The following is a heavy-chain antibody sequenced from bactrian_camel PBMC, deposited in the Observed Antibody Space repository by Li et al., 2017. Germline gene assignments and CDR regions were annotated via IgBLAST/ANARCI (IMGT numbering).Heavy chain of an antibody. CDR1: GFQFADYP. CDR2: IAYDGWVS. J-gene: IGHJ4*01. D-gene: IGHD6*01. V-gene: IGHV3-1*01. CDR3: AEGRGSRGEHCYSLNY. Sequence: VQLVESGGGLVQPGGSLRLSCSDSGFQFADYPMSWVRQAPGKGLEWVAQIAYDGWVSRYHDSAKGRFTISRDNAKNTVYLQMNNLQPEDTATYYCAEGRGSRGEHCYSLNYWGQGTQVTVS.